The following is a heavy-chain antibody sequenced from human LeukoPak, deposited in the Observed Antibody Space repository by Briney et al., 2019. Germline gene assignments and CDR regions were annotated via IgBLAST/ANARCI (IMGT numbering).Heavy chain of an antibody. J-gene: IGHJ6*03. Sequence: PSETLSLTCAVSGGSISSSNWWSWVRQPPGKGLEWIGEIYHSGSTNYNPSLKSRVTISVDKSKNQFSLNLSSVTAADTAVYYCARGETYSYGSYYYYYYMDVWGKGTTVTVSS. CDR2: IYHSGST. CDR1: GGSISSSNW. V-gene: IGHV4-4*02. D-gene: IGHD5-18*01. CDR3: ARGETYSYGSYYYYYYMDV.